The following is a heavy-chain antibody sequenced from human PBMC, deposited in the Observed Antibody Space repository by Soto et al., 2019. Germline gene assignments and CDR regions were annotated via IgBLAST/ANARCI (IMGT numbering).Heavy chain of an antibody. Sequence: QVQLQESGPGLVKPSQTLSLTCTVSGGSISSGGYYWSWIRQHPGKGLEWIGYIYYSGSTYYNPSLKSRVTISGDTSKNQFSLKLSSVAAADTAVYYCARETYGSGSYYRGYNWFDPWGQGTLVTVSS. CDR3: ARETYGSGSYYRGYNWFDP. J-gene: IGHJ5*02. CDR1: GGSISSGGYY. D-gene: IGHD3-10*01. V-gene: IGHV4-31*03. CDR2: IYYSGST.